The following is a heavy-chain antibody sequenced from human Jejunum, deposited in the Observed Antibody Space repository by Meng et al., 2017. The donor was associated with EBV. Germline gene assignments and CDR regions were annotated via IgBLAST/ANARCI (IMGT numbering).Heavy chain of an antibody. CDR1: GGSISTDNW. J-gene: IGHJ4*02. V-gene: IGHV4-4*02. D-gene: IGHD5-24*01. CDR3: ARDRGVEDY. Sequence: QVQLQAAGTGMVKPSGTLSLTGAVSGGSISTDNWGSWVRQPPGKGLEYIGEIHHSGSTKYNPSLKSRVTISVDKSNNHFSLKLSSVTAADTAVYYCARDRGVEDYWGQGTLVTVSS. CDR2: IHHSGST.